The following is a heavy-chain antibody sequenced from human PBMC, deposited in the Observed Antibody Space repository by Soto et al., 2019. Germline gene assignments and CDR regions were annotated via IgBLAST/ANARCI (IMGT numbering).Heavy chain of an antibody. V-gene: IGHV1-46*01. J-gene: IGHJ4*02. CDR1: GYTFTSYY. Sequence: QVQLVQSGAEVKKPGASVKVSCKASGYTFTSYYMHWVRQAPGQGLEWMGIINPSGGSTSYAQKFQGRVTMTRDTSTSTVYMELSSLRSEDTAVYYCAKDTTPHPTESDFWGDFDYWGQGTLVTVSS. CDR3: AKDTTPHPTESDFWGDFDY. CDR2: INPSGGST. D-gene: IGHD3-3*01.